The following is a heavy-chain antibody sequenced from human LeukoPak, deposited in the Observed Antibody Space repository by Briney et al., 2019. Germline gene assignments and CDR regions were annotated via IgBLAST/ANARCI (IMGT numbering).Heavy chain of an antibody. V-gene: IGHV4-30-2*01. CDR3: ARVILWFGSPHAFDI. CDR2: IYHSGST. CDR1: GGSISSGGYS. D-gene: IGHD3-10*01. J-gene: IGHJ3*02. Sequence: SETLSLTCAVSGGSISSGGYSWSWIRQPPGKGLEWIGYIYHSGSTYYNPSLKSRVTISVDRSKNQFSLKLSSVTAADTAVYYCARVILWFGSPHAFDIWGQGTMVTVSS.